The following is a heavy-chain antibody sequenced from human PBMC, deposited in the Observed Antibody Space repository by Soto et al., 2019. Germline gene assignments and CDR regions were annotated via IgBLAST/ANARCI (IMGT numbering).Heavy chain of an antibody. CDR2: IYHSGST. V-gene: IGHV4-30-2*01. Sequence: QLQLQESGSGLVKPSQTLSLTCAVSGGSISSGGYSWSWIRQPPGKGLEWIGYIYHSGSTYYNPSLKSRVTISVDMTKNQFSLKLSSVTAADTAVYYCARAGDSSGPVALGYWGQGTLVTVSS. D-gene: IGHD6-19*01. CDR1: GGSISSGGYS. J-gene: IGHJ4*02. CDR3: ARAGDSSGPVALGY.